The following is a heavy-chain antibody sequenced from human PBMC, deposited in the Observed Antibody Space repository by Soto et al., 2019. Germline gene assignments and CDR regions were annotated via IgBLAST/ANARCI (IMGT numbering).Heavy chain of an antibody. D-gene: IGHD3-22*01. Sequence: ASVKVSCKASGYTFTSYGISWVRQAPGQGLEWMGWISAYNGNTNYAQKLQGRVALTTDTSATTAFMELSSLTSEDTAVYYCAREEYYYDTGGFSLDSWGQGTLVTVSS. CDR3: AREEYYYDTGGFSLDS. V-gene: IGHV1-18*01. CDR2: ISAYNGNT. J-gene: IGHJ4*02. CDR1: GYTFTSYG.